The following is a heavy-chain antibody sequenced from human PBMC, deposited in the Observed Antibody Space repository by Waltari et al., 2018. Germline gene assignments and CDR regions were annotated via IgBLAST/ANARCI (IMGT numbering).Heavy chain of an antibody. CDR2: IIPILGIA. D-gene: IGHD3-9*01. J-gene: IGHJ4*02. CDR1: GGTFSSYT. CDR3: VKDRPDWPIDY. Sequence: QVQLVQSGAEVKKPGSSVKVSCKASGGTFSSYTISWVRQAPGQGLEWMGRIIPILGIANYAQKFQGRVTITADKSTSTAYMELSSLRAEDTATYYCVKDRPDWPIDYWGQGTLVTVSS. V-gene: IGHV1-69*08.